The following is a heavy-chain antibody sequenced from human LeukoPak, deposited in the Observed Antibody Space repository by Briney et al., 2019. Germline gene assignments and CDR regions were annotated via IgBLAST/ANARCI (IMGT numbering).Heavy chain of an antibody. Sequence: GGSLRLSCAASRFTFSSYGMSWVRQAPGKGLEWVSGISGGGGSTYYADSAKGRFTISRDNSKNTLYLQTNSLRAEDTAVYYCAKDKYQLLSFDYWGQGTLVTVSS. D-gene: IGHD2-2*01. CDR2: ISGGGGST. CDR3: AKDKYQLLSFDY. J-gene: IGHJ4*02. CDR1: RFTFSSYG. V-gene: IGHV3-23*01.